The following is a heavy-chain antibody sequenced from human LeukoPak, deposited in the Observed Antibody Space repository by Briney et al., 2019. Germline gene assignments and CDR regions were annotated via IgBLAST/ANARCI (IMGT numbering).Heavy chain of an antibody. CDR3: ARGLGYSYGEGGDDY. CDR2: MNPNSGNT. CDR1: GYTFTSYD. J-gene: IGHJ4*02. D-gene: IGHD5-18*01. Sequence: ASVKVSCKASGYTFTSYDINWVRQATGQGLEGMGWMNPNSGNTGYAQKFQGRVTINRNTSISTAYMELSSLRSEDTAVYYCARGLGYSYGEGGDDYWGQGTLVTVSS. V-gene: IGHV1-8*03.